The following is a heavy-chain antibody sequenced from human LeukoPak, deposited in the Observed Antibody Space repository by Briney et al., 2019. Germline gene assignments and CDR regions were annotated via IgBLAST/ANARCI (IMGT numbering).Heavy chain of an antibody. J-gene: IGHJ4*02. D-gene: IGHD2-15*01. CDR2: IRDKANGGTT. V-gene: IGHV3-49*04. CDR3: SRGFAAD. Sequence: GGSLRLSCATSGFNFGEFVVSWVRQAPGTGLEWVGFIRDKANGGTTEYAASVEGRFMIARDDSKGLAYLEMNSLKVDDTGTYYCSRGFAADWGQGALVTVS. CDR1: GFNFGEFV.